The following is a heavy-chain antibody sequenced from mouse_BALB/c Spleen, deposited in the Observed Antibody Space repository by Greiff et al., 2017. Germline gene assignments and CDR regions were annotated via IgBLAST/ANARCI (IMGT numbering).Heavy chain of an antibody. CDR2: IYPSDSYT. Sequence: QVQLKQPGAELVRPGASVKLSCKASGYTFTSYWINWVKQRPGQGLEWIGNIYPSDSYTNYNQKFKEKATLTVDKSSSTAYMQLSSPTSEDSAVYYCTRVATDQYDFDYWGQGTTLTVSS. CDR3: TRVATDQYDFDY. D-gene: IGHD1-2*01. V-gene: IGHV1-69*02. CDR1: GYTFTSYW. J-gene: IGHJ2*01.